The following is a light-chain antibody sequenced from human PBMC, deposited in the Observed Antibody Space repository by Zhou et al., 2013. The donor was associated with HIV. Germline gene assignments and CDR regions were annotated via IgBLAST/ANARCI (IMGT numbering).Light chain of an antibody. Sequence: AIQMTQSPSPLSASVGDRVTITCRASQGIRDELAWYQQKPGQAPKLLIYAASHLHTGVPSRFSGSGSGTDFTLTISSLQPEDFATYYCQQSYSKFTFGPGTKVDIK. V-gene: IGKV1-6*01. CDR2: AAS. J-gene: IGKJ3*01. CDR3: QQSYSKFT. CDR1: QGIRDE.